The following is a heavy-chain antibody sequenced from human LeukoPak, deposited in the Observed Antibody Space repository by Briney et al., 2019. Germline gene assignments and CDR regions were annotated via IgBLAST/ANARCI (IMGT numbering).Heavy chain of an antibody. CDR2: ISAYNGNT. Sequence: AAVTVSFKASGYTFTIYGISWVRQAPGQGLEWMGWISAYNGNTNYAQKLQGRVTMTTDTSTSTAYMELRSLRSDDTAVYYCARDMEHSITRVRGVIPFDPWGQGTLVTVSS. V-gene: IGHV1-18*01. J-gene: IGHJ5*02. CDR1: GYTFTIYG. CDR3: ARDMEHSITRVRGVIPFDP. D-gene: IGHD3-10*01.